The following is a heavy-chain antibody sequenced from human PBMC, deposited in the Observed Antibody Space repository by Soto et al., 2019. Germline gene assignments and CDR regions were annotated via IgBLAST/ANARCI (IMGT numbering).Heavy chain of an antibody. V-gene: IGHV3-21*01. D-gene: IGHD6-6*01. CDR2: ISSSSSYI. Sequence: EVQLVESGGGLVKPGGSLRLSCAASGFTFSSYSMNWVRQAPGKGLEWVSSISSSSSYIYYADSVKGRFTISRDNAKNSLYLQMNSLRDEDTAVYYCARDQRLVHVFDYWGQGTLVTVSS. CDR1: GFTFSSYS. CDR3: ARDQRLVHVFDY. J-gene: IGHJ4*02.